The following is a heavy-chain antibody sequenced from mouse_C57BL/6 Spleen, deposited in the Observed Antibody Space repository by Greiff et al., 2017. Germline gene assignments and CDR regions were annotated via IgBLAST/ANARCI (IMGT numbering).Heavy chain of an antibody. V-gene: IGHV3-6*01. D-gene: IGHD2-2*01. CDR2: ISYDGSN. J-gene: IGHJ2*01. Sequence: VQLKESGPGLVKPSQSLSLTCSVTGYSITSGYYWNWIRQFPGNKLEWMGYISYDGSNNYNPSLKNRISNTRDTSKNQFFLKLNSVTTEDTATYYCARRNYGYDGFDYWGQGTTLTVSS. CDR1: GYSITSGYY. CDR3: ARRNYGYDGFDY.